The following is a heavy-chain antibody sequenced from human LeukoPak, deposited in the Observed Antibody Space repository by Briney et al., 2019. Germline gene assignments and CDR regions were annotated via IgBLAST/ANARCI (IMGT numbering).Heavy chain of an antibody. CDR2: INPNSGGT. D-gene: IGHD5-18*01. CDR1: GYTFTGYY. CDR3: ARDLGYSYGEGNYYGMDV. V-gene: IGHV1-2*02. Sequence: ASVKVSCKASGYTFTGYYMHWVRQAPGQGLEWMGWINPNSGGTNYAQKFQGRVTMTRDTSISTAYMELSRLRSDDTAVYYCARDLGYSYGEGNYYGMDVWGQGTTVTVSS. J-gene: IGHJ6*02.